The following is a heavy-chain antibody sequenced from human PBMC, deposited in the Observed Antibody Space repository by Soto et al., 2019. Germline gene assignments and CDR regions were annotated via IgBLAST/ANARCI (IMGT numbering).Heavy chain of an antibody. CDR3: AKDFIVVVPAAIGPRPYYYGMDV. CDR2: ISYDGSNK. CDR1: GFTFSSYG. J-gene: IGHJ6*02. V-gene: IGHV3-30*18. Sequence: LRLSCAASGFTFSSYGMHWVRQAPGKGLEWVAVISYDGSNKYYADSVKGRFTISRDNSKNTLYLQMNSLRAEDTAVYYCAKDFIVVVPAAIGPRPYYYGMDVWGQGTTVTVSS. D-gene: IGHD2-2*02.